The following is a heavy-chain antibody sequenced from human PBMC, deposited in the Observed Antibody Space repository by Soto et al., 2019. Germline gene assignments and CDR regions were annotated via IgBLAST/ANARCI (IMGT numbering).Heavy chain of an antibody. Sequence: QVHLVQSGAEVKKTGASVKVSCKASGYTFTSYGITWVRQAPGQGLEWMGWISAHNGNTDYAQKLQGRVIVTGDTSTSTAYMELRSLRSDDTAVYYCARGRYGDYWGQGALVTVSS. CDR3: ARGRYGDY. J-gene: IGHJ4*02. CDR2: ISAHNGNT. D-gene: IGHD1-1*01. V-gene: IGHV1-18*01. CDR1: GYTFTSYG.